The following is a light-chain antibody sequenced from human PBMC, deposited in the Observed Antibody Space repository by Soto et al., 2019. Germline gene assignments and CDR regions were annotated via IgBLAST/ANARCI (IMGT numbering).Light chain of an antibody. J-gene: IGKJ4*01. V-gene: IGKV1-9*01. CDR1: QGISDS. CDR3: QPFNVYPLT. CDR2: DAS. Sequence: DIQLTQSPSFLSASVGDRVTITCLASQGISDSLAWYQQKPGKAPNLLIYDASTLQSGVPSRFSGSTSGTEFTLTISSLQPEDFATYYCQPFNVYPLTVGGGTKVGIK.